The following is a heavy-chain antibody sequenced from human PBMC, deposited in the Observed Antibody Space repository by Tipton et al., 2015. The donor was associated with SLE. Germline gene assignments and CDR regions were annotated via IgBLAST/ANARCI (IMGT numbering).Heavy chain of an antibody. CDR3: ASAGYDFWSGYYPFDY. J-gene: IGHJ4*02. D-gene: IGHD3-3*01. Sequence: SLRLSCAASGFTFSSYAMSWVRQAPGKGLEWVSAISGSGGSTYYADSVKGRFTISRDNSKNTLYLQMNSLRAEDTAVYYCASAGYDFWSGYYPFDYWGQGTLVTVSS. CDR1: GFTFSSYA. CDR2: ISGSGGST. V-gene: IGHV3-23*01.